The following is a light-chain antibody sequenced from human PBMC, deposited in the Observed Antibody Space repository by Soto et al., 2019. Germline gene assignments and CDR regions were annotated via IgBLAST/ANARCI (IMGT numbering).Light chain of an antibody. Sequence: PGERATLSCRASQSVSSSYLAWDQQKPGQAPRLLIYGASSRATGIPDRFSGSGSGKDFTLTISRLEPEDFAVYYCQQYGSSTWTFGQGTKVEIK. CDR1: QSVSSSY. J-gene: IGKJ1*01. CDR2: GAS. V-gene: IGKV3-20*01. CDR3: QQYGSSTWT.